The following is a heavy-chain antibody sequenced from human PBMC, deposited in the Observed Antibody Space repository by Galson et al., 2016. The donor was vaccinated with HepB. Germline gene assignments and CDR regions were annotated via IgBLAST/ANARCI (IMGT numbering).Heavy chain of an antibody. CDR3: AREYEILIGYWRQYYFDY. D-gene: IGHD3-9*01. Sequence: SLRLSCATSGFTFSSYWMSWVRQAPGKGLEWMANIKRDGSEKYYVDSVKGRFTISRDNAKNSLYLEMNSLRGEDTAVYYCAREYEILIGYWRQYYFDYWGQGTLVTVSS. CDR1: GFTFSSYW. CDR2: IKRDGSEK. V-gene: IGHV3-7*01. J-gene: IGHJ4*02.